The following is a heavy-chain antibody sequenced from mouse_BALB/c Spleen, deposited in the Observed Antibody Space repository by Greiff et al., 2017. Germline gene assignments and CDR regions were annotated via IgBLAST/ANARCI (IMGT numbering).Heavy chain of an antibody. Sequence: EVNVVESGGGLVQPGGSRKLSCAASGFTFSSFGMHWVRQAPEKGLEWVAYISSGSSTIYYADTVKGRFTISRDNPKNTLFLQMTSLRSEDTAMYYCARTGTWDAMDYWGQGTSVTVSS. CDR2: ISSGSSTI. J-gene: IGHJ4*01. V-gene: IGHV5-17*02. CDR3: ARTGTWDAMDY. D-gene: IGHD4-1*01. CDR1: GFTFSSFG.